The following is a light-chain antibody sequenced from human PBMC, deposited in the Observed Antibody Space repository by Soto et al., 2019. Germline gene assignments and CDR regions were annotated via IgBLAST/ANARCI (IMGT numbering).Light chain of an antibody. CDR2: HND. V-gene: IGLV1-44*01. CDR1: SSNIGSNT. J-gene: IGLJ1*01. Sequence: QSVLTQPPSASGTPGQSVTISCSGRSSNIGSNTVDWHRQLPGTAPKLLIYHNDQRPPGVPVRVSGSKSGTSASLAISGLQSEDEADFFCAAWDESLNVYVFGTGTK. CDR3: AAWDESLNVYV.